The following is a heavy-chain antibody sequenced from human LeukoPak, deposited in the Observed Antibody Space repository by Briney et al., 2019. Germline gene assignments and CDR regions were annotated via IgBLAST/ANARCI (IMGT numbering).Heavy chain of an antibody. Sequence: PGGSLRLSCAASGFTVSSNYMSWVRQAPGKGVEWVSVIYSGGSTYYADSVKGRFTISRDNSKNTLYLQMNSLRAEDTAVYYCARDLWDDSSGYYIYWGQGTLVTVSS. CDR1: GFTVSSNY. V-gene: IGHV3-66*02. CDR2: IYSGGST. D-gene: IGHD3-22*01. CDR3: ARDLWDDSSGYYIY. J-gene: IGHJ4*02.